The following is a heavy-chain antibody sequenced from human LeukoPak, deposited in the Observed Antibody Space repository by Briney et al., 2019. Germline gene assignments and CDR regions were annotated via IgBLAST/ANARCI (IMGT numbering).Heavy chain of an antibody. CDR2: INSDGSST. CDR3: ASLSMVTPFDY. D-gene: IGHD4-17*01. J-gene: IGHJ4*02. Sequence: PGGSLRLSCGASGFTFSSSWMHWVRQAPGKGLVWVSRINSDGSSTSYADSVKGRFTISRDNTKNTLYLQMNSLRAEDTAVYYCASLSMVTPFDYWGQGTLVTVSS. CDR1: GFTFSSSW. V-gene: IGHV3-74*01.